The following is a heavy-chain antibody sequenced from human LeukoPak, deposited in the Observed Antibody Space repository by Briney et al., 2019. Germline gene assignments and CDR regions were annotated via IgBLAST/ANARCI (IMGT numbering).Heavy chain of an antibody. CDR1: GGTFSSYA. CDR3: AREGYYGSGRFFDY. Sequence: GASVKVSCKAFGGTFSSYAISWVRQAPGQGLEWMGGIIPIFGTANYAQKFQGRVTITADESTSTAYMELSSLRSEDTAVYYCAREGYYGSGRFFDYWGQGTLVTVSS. D-gene: IGHD3-10*01. J-gene: IGHJ4*02. V-gene: IGHV1-69*13. CDR2: IIPIFGTA.